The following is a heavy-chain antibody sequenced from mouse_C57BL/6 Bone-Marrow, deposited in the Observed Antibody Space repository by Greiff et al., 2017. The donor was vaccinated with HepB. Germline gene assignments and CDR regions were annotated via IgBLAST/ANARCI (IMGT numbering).Heavy chain of an antibody. D-gene: IGHD1-1*01. CDR1: GFTFTDYY. Sequence: EVQLVESGGGLVQPGGSLSLSCAASGFTFTDYYMSWVRQPPGKALEWLGFIRNKANGYTTEYSASVKGRFTISRDNSQSILYLQMNALRAEDSATYYCARYYYGSSCWYFDVWGTGTTVTVSS. J-gene: IGHJ1*03. CDR2: IRNKANGYTT. V-gene: IGHV7-3*01. CDR3: ARYYYGSSCWYFDV.